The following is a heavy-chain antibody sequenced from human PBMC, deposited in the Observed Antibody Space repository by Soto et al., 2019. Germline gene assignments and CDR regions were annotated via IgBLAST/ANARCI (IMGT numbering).Heavy chain of an antibody. V-gene: IGHV5-51*01. CDR1: GYSFTSYW. J-gene: IGHJ6*02. CDR2: IYPGDSDT. Sequence: GESLKISCKGSGYSFTSYWIGWVRQMPGKGLEWMGIIYPGDSDTRYSPSFQGQVTISADKSISTAYLQWSSLKASDTAMYYCARHRIALAGSGSSYYYSGMDVWGQGTTVTVSS. CDR3: ARHRIALAGSGSSYYYSGMDV. D-gene: IGHD6-19*01.